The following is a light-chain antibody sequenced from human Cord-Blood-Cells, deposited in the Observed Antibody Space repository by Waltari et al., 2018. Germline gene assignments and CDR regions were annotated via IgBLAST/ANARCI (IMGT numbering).Light chain of an antibody. Sequence: DIQMTQSPSSLSASVGDRVTITCQASQDISNYLNWYQQKPGKAPKLLIYDASNWETGVPSRFSGSGSGTDLTFTISSLQPEDIATYYCQQYDNLPLTFGGGTKVEIK. V-gene: IGKV1-33*01. CDR1: QDISNY. CDR2: DAS. CDR3: QQYDNLPLT. J-gene: IGKJ4*01.